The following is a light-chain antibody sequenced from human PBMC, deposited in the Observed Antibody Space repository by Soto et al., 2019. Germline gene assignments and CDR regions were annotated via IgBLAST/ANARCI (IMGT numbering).Light chain of an antibody. CDR3: CSYACSSTFAFYV. V-gene: IGLV2-23*02. CDR1: RSDVGSYNL. CDR2: EVS. J-gene: IGLJ1*01. Sequence: QSVLTQPASVSGSPGQSLTISCTGTRSDVGSYNLVSWYQQHPGKAPKLMIYEVSKRPSGVSNRFSGSKSGNTASLTISGLQAEDEADYYCCSYACSSTFAFYVFVTVTKVTVL.